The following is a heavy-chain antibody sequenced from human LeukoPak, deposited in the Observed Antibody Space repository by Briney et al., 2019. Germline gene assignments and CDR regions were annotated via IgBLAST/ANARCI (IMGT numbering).Heavy chain of an antibody. V-gene: IGHV4-59*01. J-gene: IGHJ4*02. CDR1: GGSISSYY. CDR2: IYYSGST. Sequence: SETLSLTCTVSGGSISSYYWSWIRQPPGKGLEWIGYIYYSGSTNYNPSLKSRVTISVDTSKNQFSLKLSSVTAADTAVYYCAREGGDYEVDYWGQETLVTVSS. CDR3: AREGGDYEVDY. D-gene: IGHD4-17*01.